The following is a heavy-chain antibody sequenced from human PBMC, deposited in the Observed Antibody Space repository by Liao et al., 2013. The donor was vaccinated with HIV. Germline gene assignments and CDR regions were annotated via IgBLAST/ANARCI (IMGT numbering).Heavy chain of an antibody. CDR1: GGSISSSSYY. J-gene: IGHJ5*02. V-gene: IGHV4-39*07. CDR2: MYSSGSA. Sequence: QLQLQESGPGLVKPSETLSLSCTVSGGSISSSSYYWGWIRQPPGKGLEWIGSMYSSGSANYNPSLKSRVTMSVDTSKNQFSLKLSSVTAADTAVYYCARTDQYYDFWNGYENWFDPWGQGTLVTVSS. D-gene: IGHD3-3*01. CDR3: ARTDQYYDFWNGYENWFDP.